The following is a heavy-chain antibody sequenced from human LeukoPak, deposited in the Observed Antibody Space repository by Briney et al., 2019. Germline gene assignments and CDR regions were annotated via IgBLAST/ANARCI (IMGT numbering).Heavy chain of an antibody. Sequence: ASVKVSCKASGGTFSSYAISRERQAPGQGLEWMGGIIPIFGTANYAQKFQGRVTITTDESTSTAYMELSSLRSEDTAVYYCARVDYIPYNWFDPWGQGTLVTVSS. CDR2: IIPIFGTA. J-gene: IGHJ5*02. CDR3: ARVDYIPYNWFDP. D-gene: IGHD2-21*01. V-gene: IGHV1-69*05. CDR1: GGTFSSYA.